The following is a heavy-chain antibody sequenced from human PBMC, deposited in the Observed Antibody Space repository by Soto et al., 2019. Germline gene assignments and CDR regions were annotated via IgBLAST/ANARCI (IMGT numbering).Heavy chain of an antibody. J-gene: IGHJ4*02. Sequence: SETRSLTCTVSGGSISSYFWNWIRQPPGKGLEWIGYVYSSGSTNYNPSLKSRVAISVDTSKNQCSLRLSSVTAADTAVYYCARAIPDRSDVFAFWGQGTLVTVSS. D-gene: IGHD2-2*01. V-gene: IGHV4-59*12. CDR3: ARAIPDRSDVFAF. CDR2: VYSSGST. CDR1: GGSISSYF.